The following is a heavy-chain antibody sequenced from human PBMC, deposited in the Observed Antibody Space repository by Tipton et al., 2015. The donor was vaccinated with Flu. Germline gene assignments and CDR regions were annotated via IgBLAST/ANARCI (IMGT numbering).Heavy chain of an antibody. D-gene: IGHD6-13*01. CDR3: ARAGYSSNFDS. CDR1: GGPFSGHY. CDR2: TNESGST. V-gene: IGHV4-34*01. Sequence: LRLSCAVFGGPFSGHYWSWIRQSPGKGLEWIGETNESGSTTYKSSLKSRVTISVDTSKRQFSLKVNSVTAADTAVYYCARAGYSSNFDSWGQGTLVTVSS. J-gene: IGHJ4*02.